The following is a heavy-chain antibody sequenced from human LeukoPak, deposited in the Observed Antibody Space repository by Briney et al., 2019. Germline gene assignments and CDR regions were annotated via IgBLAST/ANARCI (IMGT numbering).Heavy chain of an antibody. J-gene: IGHJ4*02. Sequence: GASVKVSCKASGYTFTGYYMHWVRQAPGQGLEWMGWINPNSGGTNYAQKFQGRVTMTRDTSISTAYMELSRLRSDDTAVYYCARDGKRALMIASGGARPYYFDYWGQGTLVTVSP. CDR2: INPNSGGT. CDR3: ARDGKRALMIASGGARPYYFDY. CDR1: GYTFTGYY. V-gene: IGHV1-2*02. D-gene: IGHD3-16*01.